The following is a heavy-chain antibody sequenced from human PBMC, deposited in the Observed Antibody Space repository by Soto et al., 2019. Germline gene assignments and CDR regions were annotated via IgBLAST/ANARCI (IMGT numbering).Heavy chain of an antibody. Sequence: GGSLRLSCAASGFTFSSYAMSWVRQAPGKGLEWVSAISGSGGSTYYADSVKGRFTISRDNSKNTLYLQMNSLRAEDTAVYYCAKDRMPTYYYDSSGSSPYDYWGQGTLVTVSS. CDR2: ISGSGGST. CDR3: AKDRMPTYYYDSSGSSPYDY. J-gene: IGHJ4*02. V-gene: IGHV3-23*01. D-gene: IGHD3-22*01. CDR1: GFTFSSYA.